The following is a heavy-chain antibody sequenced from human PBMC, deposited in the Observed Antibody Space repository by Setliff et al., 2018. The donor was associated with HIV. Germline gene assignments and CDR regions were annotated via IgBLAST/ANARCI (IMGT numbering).Heavy chain of an antibody. CDR1: GGSIGNYY. CDR3: AREGRWLEHPYGFAV. V-gene: IGHV4-59*01. D-gene: IGHD3-10*01. J-gene: IGHJ1*01. Sequence: SETLSLTCTVSGGSIGNYYWNWIRQSPGKGLEWIAYIYYNGNRNYNPSLKSRITISVDTTKNQFSLKMASVTAADTAVYYCAREGRWLEHPYGFAVWGQGRLVTVSS. CDR2: IYYNGNR.